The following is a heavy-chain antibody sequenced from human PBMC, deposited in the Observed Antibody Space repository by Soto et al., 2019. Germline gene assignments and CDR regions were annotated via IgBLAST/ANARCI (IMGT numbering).Heavy chain of an antibody. D-gene: IGHD2-2*01. J-gene: IGHJ6*02. CDR3: ARDWGRSDVIPAASSAMDV. Sequence: GASVKVSCKGSGDTFNRYTVTWVRQAPGQGLEWMGRIIPMFGIASYAQNFQGRVTITADKSTNTAYMELSSLRSEDTAVYYCARDWGRSDVIPAASSAMDVWG. CDR2: IIPMFGIA. CDR1: GDTFNRYT. V-gene: IGHV1-69*04.